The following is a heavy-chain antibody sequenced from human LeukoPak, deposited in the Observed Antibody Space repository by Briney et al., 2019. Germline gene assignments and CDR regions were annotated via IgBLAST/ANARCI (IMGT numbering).Heavy chain of an antibody. CDR1: RYTFTDYY. D-gene: IGHD1-26*01. CDR3: ATGPSGSYSY. V-gene: IGHV1-69-2*01. CDR2: VDPEDGET. Sequence: ASVKLSCKASRYTFTDYYMHWVPQAPGKGLEWMGRVDPEDGETIYAEKFQGRVTITADTSTDTAYMELSSLRSEDTAVYYCATGPSGSYSYWGQGTLVTVSS. J-gene: IGHJ4*02.